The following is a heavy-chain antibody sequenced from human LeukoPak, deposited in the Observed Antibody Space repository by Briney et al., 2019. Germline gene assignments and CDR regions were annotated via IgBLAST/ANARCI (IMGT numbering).Heavy chain of an antibody. D-gene: IGHD2-2*01. CDR3: ARGRYCSSTSCYYFDY. CDR2: INPNSGGT. J-gene: IGHJ4*02. Sequence: ASVKVSCKASGYTFTVYYMHWVRQAPGQGLEWMGRINPNSGGTNYAQKFQGRVTMTRDTSISTAYMELSRLRSDDTAVCYCARGRYCSSTSCYYFDYWGQGTLVTVSS. V-gene: IGHV1-2*06. CDR1: GYTFTVYY.